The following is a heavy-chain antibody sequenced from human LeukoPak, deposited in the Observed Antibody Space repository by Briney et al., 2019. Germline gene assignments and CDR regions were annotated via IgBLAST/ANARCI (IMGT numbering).Heavy chain of an antibody. CDR3: ARVEAGIAVAGTGDY. J-gene: IGHJ4*02. CDR2: IIPIFGTA. D-gene: IGHD6-19*01. Sequence: ASVKVSCKASGGTFSSYAISWVRQAPGQGLEWMGGIIPIFGTANYAQKFQGRVTITADESTSTAYMELSSLRSEDTAVYYCARVEAGIAVAGTGDYWGQGTLVTVSS. CDR1: GGTFSSYA. V-gene: IGHV1-69*13.